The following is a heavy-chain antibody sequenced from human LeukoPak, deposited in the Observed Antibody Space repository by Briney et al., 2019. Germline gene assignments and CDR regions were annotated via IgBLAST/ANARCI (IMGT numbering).Heavy chain of an antibody. V-gene: IGHV1-18*01. Sequence: ASVKVSCKASGYSFSSYGISWVRQAPGQGLEWMGWISAYNGNTNYAQKLQGRVTMTTDTSTSTAYMELRSLRSDDTAVYYCARDLGCSGGSCYSHYFDYWGQGTLVTVSS. J-gene: IGHJ4*02. CDR3: ARDLGCSGGSCYSHYFDY. CDR1: GYSFSSYG. D-gene: IGHD2-15*01. CDR2: ISAYNGNT.